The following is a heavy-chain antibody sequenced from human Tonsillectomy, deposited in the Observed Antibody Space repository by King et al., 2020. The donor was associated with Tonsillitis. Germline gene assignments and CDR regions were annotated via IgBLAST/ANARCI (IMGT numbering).Heavy chain of an antibody. Sequence: QLVQSGAEVKKPGASVKVSCKASGYTFTSYDITWVRQATGQGLEWMGWMNPNNGDTGYAQKFQGRVTMTRNTSIITAYMELGSLRSEDTAVYDCSRSDCTNGECYTLWGQGTLVTVSS. D-gene: IGHD2-8*01. CDR3: SRSDCTNGECYTL. CDR2: MNPNNGDT. V-gene: IGHV1-8*01. J-gene: IGHJ4*02. CDR1: GYTFTSYD.